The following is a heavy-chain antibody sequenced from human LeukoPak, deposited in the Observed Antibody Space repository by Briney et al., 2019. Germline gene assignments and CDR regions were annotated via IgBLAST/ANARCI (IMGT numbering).Heavy chain of an antibody. D-gene: IGHD2-21*02. Sequence: SETLSLTCAVSGGSFSGYYWSWIRQPPGKGLEWIGEINHSGSTNYNPSLKSRVTISVDTSKNQFSLKLSSVTAADTAVYYCARGLAYCGGDCYYPIFDYWGQGTLVTVSS. CDR2: INHSGST. CDR1: GGSFSGYY. CDR3: ARGLAYCGGDCYYPIFDY. V-gene: IGHV4-34*01. J-gene: IGHJ4*02.